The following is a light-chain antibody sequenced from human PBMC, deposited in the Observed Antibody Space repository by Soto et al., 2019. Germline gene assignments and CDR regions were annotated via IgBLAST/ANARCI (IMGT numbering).Light chain of an antibody. J-gene: IGLJ2*01. Sequence: QSALSQPASVSGSPGQSITISCTGTVNAIPAYNYVSWYQQHPDRVPKLLIYEVTNRPSGVSNRFSGSKSGNTASLTISGLQAEDEADYYCSSYTNTNTVVFGGGTKLTVL. CDR2: EVT. CDR3: SSYTNTNTVV. CDR1: VNAIPAYNY. V-gene: IGLV2-14*01.